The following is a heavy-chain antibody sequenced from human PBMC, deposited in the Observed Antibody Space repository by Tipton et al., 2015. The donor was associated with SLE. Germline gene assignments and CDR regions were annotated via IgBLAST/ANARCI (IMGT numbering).Heavy chain of an antibody. CDR3: AKEGYYGSGTRDAFDI. CDR1: GFTFSSYA. Sequence: GSLRLSCAASGFTFSSYAMSWVRQAPGKGLEWVSAISGSGGSTYYADSVKGRFTISRDNSKNTLYLQMNSLRAEDTAVYYCAKEGYYGSGTRDAFDIWGRGTMVTVSS. D-gene: IGHD3-10*01. J-gene: IGHJ3*02. CDR2: ISGSGGST. V-gene: IGHV3-23*01.